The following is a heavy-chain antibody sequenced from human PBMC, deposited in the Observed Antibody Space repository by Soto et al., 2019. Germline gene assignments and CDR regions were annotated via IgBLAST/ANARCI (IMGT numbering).Heavy chain of an antibody. V-gene: IGHV4-39*01. CDR1: GGSVTNSSYY. CDR2: VYYRGRS. Sequence: PSETLSLTCTVSGGSVTNSSYYWGWIRQSPGKGLEWIGSVYYRGRSYSKLSVKSRVTISVDTSKNQFSLNFNSVTASDTALYSCVSQRTTVLTQAYFDYWGPGALVTVSS. CDR3: VSQRTTVLTQAYFDY. D-gene: IGHD4-17*01. J-gene: IGHJ4*02.